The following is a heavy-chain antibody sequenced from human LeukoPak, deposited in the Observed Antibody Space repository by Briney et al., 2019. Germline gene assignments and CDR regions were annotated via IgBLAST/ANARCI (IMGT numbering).Heavy chain of an antibody. Sequence: SETLSLTCAVYGGSFSGYYWSWIRQPLGKGLEWIGEINHSGSTNYNPSLKSRVTISVDTSKNQFSLKLSSVTAADTAVYYCARGGSSWYYYNIYNWFDPWGQGTLVTVSS. CDR2: INHSGST. CDR1: GGSFSGYY. J-gene: IGHJ5*02. CDR3: ARGGSSWYYYNIYNWFDP. V-gene: IGHV4-34*01. D-gene: IGHD6-13*01.